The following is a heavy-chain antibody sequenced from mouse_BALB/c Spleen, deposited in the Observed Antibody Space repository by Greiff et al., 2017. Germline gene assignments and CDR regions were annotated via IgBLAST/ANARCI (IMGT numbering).Heavy chain of an antibody. CDR1: GYSFTSYY. CDR2: IDPFNGGT. Sequence: VQLKESGPELMKPGASVKISCKASGYSFTSYYMHWVKQSHGKSLEWIGYIDPFNGGTSYNQKFKGKATLTVDKSSSTAYMHLSSLTSEDSAVYYCARGMGYYYYFDYWGQGTTLTVSS. J-gene: IGHJ2*01. V-gene: IGHV1S135*01. CDR3: ARGMGYYYYFDY. D-gene: IGHD2-3*01.